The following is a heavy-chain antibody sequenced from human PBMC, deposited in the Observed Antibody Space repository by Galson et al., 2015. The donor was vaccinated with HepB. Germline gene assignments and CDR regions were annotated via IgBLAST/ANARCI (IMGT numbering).Heavy chain of an antibody. D-gene: IGHD1-26*01. CDR2: ISGSGGST. CDR1: GFTFSSYA. CDR3: TKDGGSYRYFQH. Sequence: SLRLSCAASGFTFSSYAMNWVRQAPGKGLEWASAISGSGGSTYYADSVKGRFTISRDNSKNTLYLQMNSLRAEDTAVYYCTKDGGSYRYFQHWGQGTLVTVSS. V-gene: IGHV3-23*01. J-gene: IGHJ1*01.